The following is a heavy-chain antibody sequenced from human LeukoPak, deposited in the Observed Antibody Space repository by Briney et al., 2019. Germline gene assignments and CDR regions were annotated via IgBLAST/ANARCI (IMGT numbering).Heavy chain of an antibody. CDR3: ARASGYSSSWFRYFDP. J-gene: IGHJ5*02. CDR2: ISGIDT. Sequence: GSLRLSCAASGFTFSTYAMNWVRQAPGKGLEWVSTISGIDTFYADSVKGRFTISRDNAKNTVYLQMNSLRAEDTAVYYCARASGYSSSWFRYFDPWGQGTLVTVSS. D-gene: IGHD6-13*01. V-gene: IGHV3-23*01. CDR1: GFTFSTYA.